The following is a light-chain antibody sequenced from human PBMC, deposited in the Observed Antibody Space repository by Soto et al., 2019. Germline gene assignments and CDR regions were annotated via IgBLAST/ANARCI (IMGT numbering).Light chain of an antibody. CDR2: DAS. Sequence: EIVLTQSPATLSLSPGERATLSCRASQSVSSYLAWYQQKPGQAPRLLIYDASNRATGIPARFSGSGSGTDFTLTISRLEPEDFAVYYCQQRSNWPPTFGQGTRLE. CDR1: QSVSSY. CDR3: QQRSNWPPT. J-gene: IGKJ5*01. V-gene: IGKV3-11*01.